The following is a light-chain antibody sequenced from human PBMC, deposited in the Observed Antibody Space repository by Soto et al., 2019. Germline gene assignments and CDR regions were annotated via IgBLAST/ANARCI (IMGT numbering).Light chain of an antibody. CDR2: DAS. V-gene: IGKV3-11*01. Sequence: EIVLTQSPAPLSLSPGERVTLSCKSSQSVSSYLAWYQQKPGQAPRLLIYDASNRATGIPARFSGSGSGTDFTLTISSLEPEDFAVYYCQQRSNWPPITLGQGTRLEIK. CDR3: QQRSNWPPIT. CDR1: QSVSSY. J-gene: IGKJ5*01.